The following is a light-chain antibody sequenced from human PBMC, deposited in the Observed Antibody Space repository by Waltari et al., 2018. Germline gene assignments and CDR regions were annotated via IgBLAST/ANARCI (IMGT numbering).Light chain of an antibody. Sequence: SSELTQDPAVSVAMGQTVRITCQGDSLRSYYASWYQQRPGQAPILVIYYKNNRPPGVPDRFSGSSSHNTGSLTITGAQAEDEASYYCHSRDASGVAGSFGGGTKLTVL. CDR3: HSRDASGVAGS. CDR2: YKN. V-gene: IGLV3-19*01. CDR1: SLRSYY. J-gene: IGLJ2*01.